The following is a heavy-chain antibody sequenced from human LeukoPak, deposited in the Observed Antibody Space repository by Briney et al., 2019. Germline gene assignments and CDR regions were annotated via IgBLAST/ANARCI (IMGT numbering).Heavy chain of an antibody. CDR3: ARGSGRYYYYMDV. D-gene: IGHD2-15*01. CDR2: ISGSRSYI. V-gene: IGHV3-21*01. CDR1: GFTFSSYS. Sequence: PGGSLRLSCAASGFTFSSYSMNWVRQAPGKGLEWVSSISGSRSYIYYADSVKGRFTISRDNAKNSLYLQMSSLRAEDTAVYYCARGSGRYYYYMDVWGKGTTVTVSS. J-gene: IGHJ6*03.